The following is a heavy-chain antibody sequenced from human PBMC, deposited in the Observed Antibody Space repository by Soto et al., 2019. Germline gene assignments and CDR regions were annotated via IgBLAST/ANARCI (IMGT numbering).Heavy chain of an antibody. D-gene: IGHD3-10*01. Sequence: QVQLQESGPGLVKPSETLSLTCTVSGGSISSYYWSWIRQPPGKGLEWIGNIYYSGSTNYNPSLKIRVTVSVDTSKNQFSLKLSAVPAADPAVYYCARVKPLTMVRGASWFDPWGQGTLVTVSS. V-gene: IGHV4-59*01. CDR1: GGSISSYY. CDR3: ARVKPLTMVRGASWFDP. J-gene: IGHJ5*02. CDR2: IYYSGST.